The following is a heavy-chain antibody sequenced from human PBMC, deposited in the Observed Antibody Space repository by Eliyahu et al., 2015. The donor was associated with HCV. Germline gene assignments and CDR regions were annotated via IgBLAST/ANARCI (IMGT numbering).Heavy chain of an antibody. CDR1: GGTFNTFG. CDR2: IIPLLGVT. CDR3: ALGVEAALTPFAY. D-gene: IGHD6-13*01. V-gene: IGHV1-69*04. J-gene: IGHJ4*02. Sequence: QVQLVQSGAEVKKPGSSVKVSCKAFGGTFNTFGISWVRQAPGQGLEWMGRIIPLLGVTLFAQNFQDRVIMSADKSTTTVYMEVTSLTSEDTAVYYCALGVEAALTPFAYWGGGTLVTVSA.